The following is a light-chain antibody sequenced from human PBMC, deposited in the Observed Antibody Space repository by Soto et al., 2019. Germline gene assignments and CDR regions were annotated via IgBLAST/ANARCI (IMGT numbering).Light chain of an antibody. J-gene: IGKJ4*01. Sequence: DIVLTQSPATLSLSPGERATLSCRASQSVSSYLAWYQQKPGQAPRLLIYDASNRATGIPVRFSGSGSGTDFTLTISSLEAEDFAVYYCQHRSDWPLTFGGGTRVEIK. V-gene: IGKV3-11*01. CDR2: DAS. CDR3: QHRSDWPLT. CDR1: QSVSSY.